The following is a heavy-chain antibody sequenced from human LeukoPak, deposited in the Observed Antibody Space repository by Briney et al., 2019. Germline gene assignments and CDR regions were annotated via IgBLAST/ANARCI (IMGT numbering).Heavy chain of an antibody. V-gene: IGHV4-39*01. CDR2: IYYTGRA. D-gene: IGHD1-26*01. J-gene: IGHJ3*02. CDR3: ARRGSMGGSFVGAFDI. CDR1: GDSFSRNTYS. Sequence: SETLSLTCTVSGDSFSRNTYSWGWIRQPPGKGLEWIGSIYYTGRAFYNPSLKSRVTISVDTSKNQFSLKLSSVTAADTAVYYCARRGSMGGSFVGAFDIWGQGTMATVSS.